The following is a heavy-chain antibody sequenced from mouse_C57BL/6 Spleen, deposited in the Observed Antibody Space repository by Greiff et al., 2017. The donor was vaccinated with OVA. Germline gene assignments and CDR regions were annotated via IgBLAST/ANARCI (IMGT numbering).Heavy chain of an antibody. J-gene: IGHJ2*01. CDR1: GYTFTGYW. CDR3: ARSGYDYDTDY. Sequence: VQLQQSGAELMKPGASVKLSCKATGYTFTGYWIEWVKQRPGHGLAWIGEILPGSGSTNYNEKFKGKATVTAETSSNPAYMQLSSLTTEDSAIYYCARSGYDYDTDYWGQGTTLTVSS. D-gene: IGHD2-4*01. CDR2: ILPGSGST. V-gene: IGHV1-9*01.